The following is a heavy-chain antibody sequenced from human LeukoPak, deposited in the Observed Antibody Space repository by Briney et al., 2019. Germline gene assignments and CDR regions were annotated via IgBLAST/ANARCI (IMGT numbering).Heavy chain of an antibody. D-gene: IGHD3-22*01. CDR3: ARGWSSGYYYG. Sequence: ETLSLTCTVSGGSISSYYWSWIRQPPGKGLEWIGYIYYSGGTNYNPSLKSRVTISVDTSKNQFSLKLSSVTAADTAVYYCARGWSSGYYYGWGQGTLVTVSS. J-gene: IGHJ4*02. CDR1: GGSISSYY. V-gene: IGHV4-59*01. CDR2: IYYSGGT.